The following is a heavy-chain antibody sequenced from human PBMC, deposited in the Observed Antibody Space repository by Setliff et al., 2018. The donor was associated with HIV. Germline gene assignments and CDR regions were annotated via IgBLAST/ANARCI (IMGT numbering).Heavy chain of an antibody. CDR2: VNTDGNSK. Sequence: GGSLRLSCAASGFTFDRFWMHWVRQAPGKGLEWVSRVNTDGNSKTYADSVKDRFTISRDNGKNTLFLQMNSLKVEDTGVYYCHSGYDSEEQSYFDYWGQGTL. J-gene: IGHJ4*02. CDR1: GFTFDRFW. D-gene: IGHD5-12*01. V-gene: IGHV3-74*01. CDR3: HSGYDSEEQSYFDY.